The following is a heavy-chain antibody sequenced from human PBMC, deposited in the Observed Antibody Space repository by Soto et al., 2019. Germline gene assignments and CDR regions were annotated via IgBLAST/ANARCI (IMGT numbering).Heavy chain of an antibody. Sequence: QVQLVQSGAEVKKPGASVKVSCKASGYTLSSYDINWVRQAPGQGLELMGWMNPDSGNTGFAQKFQGRVIMTRDSSTNTAYMELSSLRSEDTAVYYCARPLVAESCTNGVCQVGYAFVLWGQGTMIIVSS. V-gene: IGHV1-8*01. CDR3: ARPLVAESCTNGVCQVGYAFVL. J-gene: IGHJ3*01. CDR2: MNPDSGNT. CDR1: GYTLSSYD. D-gene: IGHD2-8*01.